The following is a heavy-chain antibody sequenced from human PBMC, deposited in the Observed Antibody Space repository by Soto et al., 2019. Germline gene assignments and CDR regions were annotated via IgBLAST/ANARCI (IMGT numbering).Heavy chain of an antibody. J-gene: IGHJ6*02. V-gene: IGHV4-59*01. CDR2: MYNTGST. D-gene: IGHD2-21*02. Sequence: QVRLQESGPGLVKPSETLSLTCTVSDGSISSYYWSWIRQPPGKGLEWIGYMYNTGSTIYNPSLKSRVTISVDTSKNQFSLKLNSVTAADTAVYYCVRDLWGYCGADCYPLDVWGQGTTVTVSS. CDR3: VRDLWGYCGADCYPLDV. CDR1: DGSISSYY.